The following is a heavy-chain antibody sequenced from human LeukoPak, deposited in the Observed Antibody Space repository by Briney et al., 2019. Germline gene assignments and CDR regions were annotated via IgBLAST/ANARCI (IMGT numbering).Heavy chain of an antibody. CDR2: IHYSGGT. CDR3: ARLGFSNSGSYLAPSDY. CDR1: GGSFSGYY. Sequence: ASETLSLTCAVYGGSFSGYYWSWIRQPPGKGLEWIGYIHYSGGTNYNPSLKSRVTISVDTSKNQFSLKLSSVTAADTAVYYCARLGFSNSGSYLAPSDYWGQGTLVTVSS. D-gene: IGHD1-26*01. J-gene: IGHJ4*02. V-gene: IGHV4-59*08.